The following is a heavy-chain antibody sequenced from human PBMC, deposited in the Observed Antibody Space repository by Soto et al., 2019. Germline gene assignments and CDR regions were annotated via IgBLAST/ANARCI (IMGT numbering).Heavy chain of an antibody. Sequence: PSETLSLTCTVSGGSISSSSYYWGWIRQPPGKGLEWIGSIYYSGNTHYNPSLKSRVTISVDTSKNQFSLKLSSVTAADTAVYYCERHYGSGRSLDYWGQVTLVTVSS. D-gene: IGHD3-10*01. CDR3: ERHYGSGRSLDY. CDR2: IYYSGNT. J-gene: IGHJ4*02. CDR1: GGSISSSSYY. V-gene: IGHV4-39*01.